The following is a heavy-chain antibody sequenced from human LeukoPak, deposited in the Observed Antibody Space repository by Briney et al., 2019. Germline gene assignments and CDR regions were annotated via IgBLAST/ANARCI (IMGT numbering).Heavy chain of an antibody. Sequence: SVKVSCKASGGTFSSYAISWVRQAPGQGLEWMGGIIPIFGTANYAQKFQGRVTITVDESTSTAYMELSSLRSEDTAVYYCARTNIVVVPAADPYFDYWGQGTLVTVSS. J-gene: IGHJ4*02. CDR1: GGTFSSYA. CDR3: ARTNIVVVPAADPYFDY. V-gene: IGHV1-69*01. D-gene: IGHD2-2*01. CDR2: IIPIFGTA.